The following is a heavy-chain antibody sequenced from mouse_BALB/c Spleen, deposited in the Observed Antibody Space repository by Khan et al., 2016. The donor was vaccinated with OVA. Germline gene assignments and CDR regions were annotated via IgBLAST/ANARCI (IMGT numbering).Heavy chain of an antibody. D-gene: IGHD2-4*01. Sequence: QVQLKQSGPGLVQPSQSLSITCTVSGFSLTNYSVHWVRQSPGKGLEWLGVIWSDGSTDYNAAFISRLTIRKDNSRSQVFFKMNSLQPNATAIYYCARRGYDYGRGALFAYWGQGTLVTVSA. CDR3: ARRGYDYGRGALFAY. CDR2: IWSDGST. V-gene: IGHV2-2*02. J-gene: IGHJ3*01. CDR1: GFSLTNYS.